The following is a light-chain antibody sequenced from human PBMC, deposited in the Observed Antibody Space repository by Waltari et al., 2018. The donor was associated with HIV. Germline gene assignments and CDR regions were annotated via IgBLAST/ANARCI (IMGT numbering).Light chain of an antibody. CDR2: EVT. CDR1: SSDVGGYTF. CDR3: CSYSGSGTLYV. V-gene: IGLV2-11*01. J-gene: IGLJ1*01. Sequence: QSALTQPRSVSGSPGPSVTISCPGTSSDVGGYTFFSWYQHHPGKAPKLVISEVTNRPSGVPDRFSGSKSGNTASLTISGLQAEDEADYYCCSYSGSGTLYVFGTGTEVTVL.